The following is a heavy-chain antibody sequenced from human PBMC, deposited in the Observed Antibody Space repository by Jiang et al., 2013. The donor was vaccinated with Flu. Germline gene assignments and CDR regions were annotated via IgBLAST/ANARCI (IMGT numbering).Heavy chain of an antibody. J-gene: IGHJ6*02. D-gene: IGHD5-18*01. CDR2: TYYRSKWYN. CDR3: ARGGYSYGYTGYYGMDV. V-gene: IGHV6-1*01. CDR1: GDSVSSNSAA. Sequence: TCAISGDSVSSNSAAWNWIRQSPSRGLEWLGRTYYRSKWYNDYAVSVKSRITINPDTSKNQFSLQLNSVTPEDTAVYYCARGGYSYGYTGYYGMDVWGQGTTVTVSS.